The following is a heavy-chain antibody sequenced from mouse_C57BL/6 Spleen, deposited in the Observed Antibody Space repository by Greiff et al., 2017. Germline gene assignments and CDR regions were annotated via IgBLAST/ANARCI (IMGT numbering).Heavy chain of an antibody. CDR2: IYPRSGNT. Sequence: QVHVKQSGAELARPGASVKLSCKASGYTFTSYGISWVKQRTGQGLEWIGEIYPRSGNTYYNEKFKGKATLTADKSSSTAYMELRSLTSEDSAVYFCAYYDYDGNYAMDYWGQGTSVTVSS. CDR3: AYYDYDGNYAMDY. CDR1: GYTFTSYG. D-gene: IGHD2-4*01. J-gene: IGHJ4*01. V-gene: IGHV1-81*01.